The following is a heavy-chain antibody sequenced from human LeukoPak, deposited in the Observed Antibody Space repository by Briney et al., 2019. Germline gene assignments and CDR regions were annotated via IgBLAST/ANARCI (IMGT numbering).Heavy chain of an antibody. CDR3: ARVGLARQAPLDY. CDR1: GYTFTSYY. V-gene: IGHV1-46*01. CDR2: ISPSGAGT. Sequence: GASVKVSCKASGYTFTSYYMHWVRQAPGQGLEWMGIISPSGAGTSYAQKFQGRVTLTRDTSTSTVYMELSSLRSEDTAVYYCARVGLARQAPLDYWGQGTLVTVSS. D-gene: IGHD6-6*01. J-gene: IGHJ4*02.